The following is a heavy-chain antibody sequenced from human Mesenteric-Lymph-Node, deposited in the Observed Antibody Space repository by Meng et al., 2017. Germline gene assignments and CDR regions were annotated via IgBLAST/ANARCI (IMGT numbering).Heavy chain of an antibody. CDR3: VKAASYDYVWGTDRYFES. V-gene: IGHV3-23*01. Sequence: GESLMTSCAAAGFTFNSYAMSWVRQAPGKGLEWVSGVSGGSAYTFYADSVKGRFTISRDTSENTLYLQMSSLRVEDTAVYYCVKAASYDYVWGTDRYFESWGQGTLVTVSS. D-gene: IGHD3-16*02. CDR2: VSGGSAYT. J-gene: IGHJ4*02. CDR1: GFTFNSYA.